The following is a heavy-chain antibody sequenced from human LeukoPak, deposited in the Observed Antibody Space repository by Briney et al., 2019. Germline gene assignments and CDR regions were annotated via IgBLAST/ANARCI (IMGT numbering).Heavy chain of an antibody. J-gene: IGHJ4*02. CDR1: GYTFTSYG. CDR2: ISAYNGNT. V-gene: IGHV1-18*04. D-gene: IGHD3-16*01. Sequence: ASVKVSCKASGYTFTSYGISWVRQAPGQGLEWMGWISAYNGNTNYAQKLQGRVTMTTATSTSTAYIELRSLESNATAGYYCARGLQIMDYWSQGTLVTVSS. CDR3: ARGLQIMDY.